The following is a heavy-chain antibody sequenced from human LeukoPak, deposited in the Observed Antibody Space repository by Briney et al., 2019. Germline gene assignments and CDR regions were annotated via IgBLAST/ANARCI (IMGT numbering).Heavy chain of an antibody. D-gene: IGHD4-17*01. V-gene: IGHV4-34*01. CDR1: GVSFDDYY. Sequence: SETLSLTCAVSGVSFDDYYWSWVRQTPGKGLEWIGEINHSGYTNDSPSLKSRVTLSIDTSRKQFSLNVRSVTVADTGIYYCTRMTTGHDYWGQGTLVTVSS. CDR3: TRMTTGHDY. CDR2: INHSGYT. J-gene: IGHJ4*02.